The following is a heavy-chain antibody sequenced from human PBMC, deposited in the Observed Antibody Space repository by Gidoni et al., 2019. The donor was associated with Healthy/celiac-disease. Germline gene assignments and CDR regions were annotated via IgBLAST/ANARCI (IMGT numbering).Heavy chain of an antibody. V-gene: IGHV5-51*01. CDR1: GYSFTRYW. CDR2: ITPGDSDT. D-gene: IGHD6-13*01. CDR3: ARHGGVHWEQQPHPFDY. J-gene: IGHJ4*02. Sequence: EVQLVQSGAEVKKPGESLQLSCKGSGYSFTRYWIGWVRQMPGKGLEWMGIITPGDSDTRYSPSFQGQVTISADKSISTAYLQWSSLKASDTARYYCARHGGVHWEQQPHPFDYWGQGTLVTVSS.